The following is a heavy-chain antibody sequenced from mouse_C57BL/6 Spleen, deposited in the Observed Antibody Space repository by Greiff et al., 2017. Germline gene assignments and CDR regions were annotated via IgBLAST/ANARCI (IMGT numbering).Heavy chain of an antibody. CDR2: ISNLAYSI. CDR1: GFTFSDYG. V-gene: IGHV5-15*01. J-gene: IGHJ2*01. D-gene: IGHD4-1*01. CDR3: ARHPGTGYFDY. Sequence: EVKVVESGGGLVQPGGSLKLSCAASGFTFSDYGMAWVRQAPRKGPEWVAFISNLAYSIYYADTVTGRFTISRENAKNTLYLEMSSLRSEDTAMYYCARHPGTGYFDYWGQGTTLTVSS.